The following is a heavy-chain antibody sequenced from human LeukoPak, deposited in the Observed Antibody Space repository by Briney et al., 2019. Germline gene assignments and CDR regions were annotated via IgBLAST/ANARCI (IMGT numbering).Heavy chain of an antibody. V-gene: IGHV4-34*01. CDR3: ARQVGATTLIDS. CDR2: IYLIGTN. J-gene: IGHJ4*02. CDR1: GGSFSGYY. Sequence: PSETLSLTCAVYGGSFSGYYWSWIRQPPGKGLEWIGSIYLIGTNYSNPSLKSRVTISVDTSKNQLSLKLRSVTAADTALYYCARQVGATTLIDSWGQGTLVTVSS. D-gene: IGHD1-26*01.